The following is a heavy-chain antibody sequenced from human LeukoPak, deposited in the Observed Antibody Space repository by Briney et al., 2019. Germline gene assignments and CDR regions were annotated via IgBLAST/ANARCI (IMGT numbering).Heavy chain of an antibody. J-gene: IGHJ3*02. D-gene: IGHD1-26*01. V-gene: IGHV6-1*01. CDR2: TYYRSKWYY. Sequence: SQTPSLTCAISGDSVSSSSAAWNWIRQSPSRGLEWLGRTYYRSKWYYHYAVSVKSRIIVNPDTSKNQFSLQLNSVTPEDTAVYYCARGGSYAFNIWGQGTMVTVSS. CDR1: GDSVSSSSAA. CDR3: ARGGSYAFNI.